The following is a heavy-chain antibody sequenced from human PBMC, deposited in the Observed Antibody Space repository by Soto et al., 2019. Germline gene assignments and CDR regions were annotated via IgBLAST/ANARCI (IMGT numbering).Heavy chain of an antibody. CDR3: ARGRVPSYYYGMDV. CDR2: INHSGST. J-gene: IGHJ6*02. V-gene: IGHV4-34*01. Sequence: SETLSLTCAVYGGSFSGYYWSWIRQPPGQGLEWIGEINHSGSTNYNPSLKSRVTISVDTSKNQFSLKLSSVTAADTAVYYCARGRVPSYYYGMDVWGQGTTVT. D-gene: IGHD1-1*01. CDR1: GGSFSGYY.